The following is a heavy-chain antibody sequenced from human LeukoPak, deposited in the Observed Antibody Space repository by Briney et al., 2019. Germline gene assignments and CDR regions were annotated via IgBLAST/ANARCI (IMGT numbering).Heavy chain of an antibody. CDR3: ARDLPYCSGGSCFFDY. Sequence: GASVKVSCKASGYTFTSYAMHWVRQAPGQRLEWVGWINAGNGNTKYSQKFQGRVTITRDTSASAAYMELSSLRSEDTAVYYCARDLPYCSGGSCFFDYWGQGTLVTVSS. CDR2: INAGNGNT. CDR1: GYTFTSYA. D-gene: IGHD2-15*01. J-gene: IGHJ4*02. V-gene: IGHV1-3*01.